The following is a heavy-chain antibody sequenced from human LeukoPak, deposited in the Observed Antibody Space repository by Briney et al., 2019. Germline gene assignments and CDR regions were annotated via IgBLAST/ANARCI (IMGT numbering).Heavy chain of an antibody. Sequence: SQTLSLTCTVSGGSISSGSYYWSWTRQPAGKGLEWIGRIYTSGSTNYNPSLKSRVTISVDTSKNQFSLKLSSVTAADTAVYYCGVGYYFDYWGQGTLVTVSS. D-gene: IGHD3-10*01. CDR3: GVGYYFDY. CDR2: IYTSGST. J-gene: IGHJ4*02. CDR1: GGSISSGSYY. V-gene: IGHV4-61*02.